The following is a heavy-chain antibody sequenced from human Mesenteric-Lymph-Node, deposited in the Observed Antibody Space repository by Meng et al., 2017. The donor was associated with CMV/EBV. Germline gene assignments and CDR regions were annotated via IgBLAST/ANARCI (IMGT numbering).Heavy chain of an antibody. J-gene: IGHJ4*02. Sequence: QVQLVESGGGLVKPVGSLTPSCAASGFTFSDYYMSWIRQAPGKGLEWVSYISSSSSYTNYADSVKGRFTISRDNAKNSLYLQMNSLRAEDTAVYYCARMYYDILTGQSLFLDYWGQGTLVTVSS. CDR3: ARMYYDILTGQSLFLDY. V-gene: IGHV3-11*06. CDR2: ISSSSSYT. D-gene: IGHD3-9*01. CDR1: GFTFSDYY.